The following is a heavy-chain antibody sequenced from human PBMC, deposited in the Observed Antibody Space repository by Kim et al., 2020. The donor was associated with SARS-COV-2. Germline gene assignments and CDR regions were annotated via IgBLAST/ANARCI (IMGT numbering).Heavy chain of an antibody. V-gene: IGHV3-21*01. CDR3: VGGFSFDY. Sequence: GGSLRLSCAASGFTFNTYSMNWVRQAPGKGLEWVSSISSGSGYIYYADSVKGRFTISRDNARNSLYLQMNSLRAEDTAVYYCVGGFSFDYWGQGTLVTVSS. CDR2: ISSGSGYI. CDR1: GFTFNTYS. J-gene: IGHJ4*02. D-gene: IGHD3-3*01.